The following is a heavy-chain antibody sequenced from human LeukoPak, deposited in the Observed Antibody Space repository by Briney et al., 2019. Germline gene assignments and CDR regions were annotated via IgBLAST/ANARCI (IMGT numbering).Heavy chain of an antibody. J-gene: IGHJ4*02. CDR2: IYYSGST. CDR3: ARGRLAAAKGYFDF. D-gene: IGHD6-25*01. Sequence: SETLSLTCTVSGGSISSGDYYWSWIRQPPGKGLEWIGYIYYSGSTYYNPSLRSRLTMSVDTSKNQFSLKLSSVTAADTAVYYCARGRLAAAKGYFDFWGQGTLVTVSS. V-gene: IGHV4-30-4*01. CDR1: GGSISSGDYY.